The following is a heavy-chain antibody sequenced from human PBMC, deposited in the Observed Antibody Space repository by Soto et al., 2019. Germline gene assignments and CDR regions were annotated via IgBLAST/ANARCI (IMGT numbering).Heavy chain of an antibody. V-gene: IGHV1-46*01. J-gene: IGHJ4*02. D-gene: IGHD2-21*01. CDR3: ARRPPCGGECYIFDY. Sequence: GASVKVSCKASGYTFTSYYIHWVQQAPGQGLEWVAMINPGGGRTKNAQMFQGRVTLTRDTSAGTVDMELSSLTSDDTAVYYCARRPPCGGECYIFDYWGQGSLATVYS. CDR2: INPGGGRT. CDR1: GYTFTSYY.